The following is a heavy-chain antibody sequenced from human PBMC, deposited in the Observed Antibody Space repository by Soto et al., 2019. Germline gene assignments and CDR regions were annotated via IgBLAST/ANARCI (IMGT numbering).Heavy chain of an antibody. D-gene: IGHD2-15*01. J-gene: IGHJ3*02. CDR2: IIPIFGTA. CDR3: AKSSSGGSAAFDI. V-gene: IGHV1-69*13. Sequence: VKVSCKASGGTFSSYAISWVRQAPGQGLEWMGGIIPIFGTANYAQKFQGRVTITADESTSAAYMELSSLRSEDTAVYYCAKSSSGGSAAFDIWGQGTMVTVSS. CDR1: GGTFSSYA.